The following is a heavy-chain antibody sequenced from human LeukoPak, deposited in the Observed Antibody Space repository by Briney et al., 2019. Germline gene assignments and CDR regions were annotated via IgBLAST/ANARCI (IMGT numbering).Heavy chain of an antibody. J-gene: IGHJ4*02. Sequence: SETLSLTCTVSGGSISSGGYYWRWIRQHPGKGLEWIGYIYYSGSTYYNPSLKSRVTISVDTSKNQFSLKLSSVTAADTAVYYCARACGSSWYLDYWGQGTLVTVSS. CDR3: ARACGSSWYLDY. CDR1: GGSISSGGYY. V-gene: IGHV4-31*03. CDR2: IYYSGST. D-gene: IGHD6-13*01.